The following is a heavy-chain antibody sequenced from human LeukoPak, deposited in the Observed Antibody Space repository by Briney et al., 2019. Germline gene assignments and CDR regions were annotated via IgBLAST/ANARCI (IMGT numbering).Heavy chain of an antibody. J-gene: IGHJ3*02. Sequence: GGSLRLSCAASGFTFSSYWMSWVRQAPGKGLEWVANIKQDGSEKYYVDSEKGRFTISRDNAKNSLYLQMNSLRAEDTAVYYCARNYDFWSGYQEGGGFDIWGQGTMVTVSS. CDR2: IKQDGSEK. CDR3: ARNYDFWSGYQEGGGFDI. V-gene: IGHV3-7*01. D-gene: IGHD3-3*01. CDR1: GFTFSSYW.